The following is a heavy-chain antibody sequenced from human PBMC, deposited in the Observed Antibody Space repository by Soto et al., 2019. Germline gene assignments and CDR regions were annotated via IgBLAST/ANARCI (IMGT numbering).Heavy chain of an antibody. CDR3: ARVGGITGTTSVGT. CDR2: IYYSGST. V-gene: IGHV4-31*03. Sequence: SETLSLTCTVSGGSISSSSYYWSWIRQHPGKGLEWIGYIYYSGSTYYNPSLKSRVTISVDTSKNQFSLKLSSVTAADTAVYYCARVGGITGTTSVGTWGQGTLVTVSS. J-gene: IGHJ5*02. CDR1: GGSISSSSYY. D-gene: IGHD1-20*01.